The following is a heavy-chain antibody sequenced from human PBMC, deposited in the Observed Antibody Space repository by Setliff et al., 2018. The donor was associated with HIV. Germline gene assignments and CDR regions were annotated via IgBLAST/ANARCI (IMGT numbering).Heavy chain of an antibody. CDR1: GFTFSDYY. CDR2: ISSSSSYT. D-gene: IGHD3-3*01. Sequence: PGGSLRLSCAASGFTFSDYYMSWIRQAPGKGLEWVSYISSSSSYTNYADSVKGRFTISRDNAKNSLYLEMHSLTDEDTAVYYCVRDPGGIFDAFDVWGQGTMVTVSS. CDR3: VRDPGGIFDAFDV. J-gene: IGHJ3*01. V-gene: IGHV3-11*06.